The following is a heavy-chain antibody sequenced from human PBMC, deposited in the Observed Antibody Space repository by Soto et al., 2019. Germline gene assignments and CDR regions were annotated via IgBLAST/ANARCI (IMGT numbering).Heavy chain of an antibody. V-gene: IGHV1-2*02. CDR1: GYTFTGYY. CDR3: ARDHYYDSSGYYYPTYYYYGMEV. J-gene: IGHJ6*01. CDR2: INPNSGGT. Sequence: ASVKVSCQASGYTFTGYYMHWVRQAPGQGLEWMGWINPNSGGTNYAQKFQGRVTMTRDTSISTAYMELSRLRSDDTAVYYCARDHYYDSSGYYYPTYYYYGMEVWGQGTTVIVS. D-gene: IGHD3-22*01.